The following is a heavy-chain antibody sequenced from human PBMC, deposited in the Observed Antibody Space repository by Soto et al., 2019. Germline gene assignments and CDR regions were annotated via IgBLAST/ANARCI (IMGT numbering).Heavy chain of an antibody. Sequence: GGSLRLSCAASGFTVSSNYMSWVRQAPGKGLEWVSVIYSDGSTYYADSVKGRFTISRDNSKNTLYLQVNSLRAEDTAVYYCARNYYDSGGGFASWGQGTLVTVSS. CDR1: GFTVSSNY. D-gene: IGHD3-22*01. V-gene: IGHV3-53*01. CDR2: IYSDGST. J-gene: IGHJ4*02. CDR3: ARNYYDSGGGFAS.